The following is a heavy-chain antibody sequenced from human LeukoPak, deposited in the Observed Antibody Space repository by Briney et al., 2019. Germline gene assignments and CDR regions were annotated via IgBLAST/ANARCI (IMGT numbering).Heavy chain of an antibody. CDR1: GFTFSTYS. J-gene: IGHJ4*02. Sequence: PGGSLRLSCAASGFTFSTYSFNWVRQAPGKGLEWVAFINDKNTIYYADSVKGRFTISRDNSKNTLYLQMNSLRAEDTAVYYCAKAGIQLWLLYYFDYWGQGTLVTVSS. V-gene: IGHV3-48*01. CDR2: INDKNTI. CDR3: AKAGIQLWLLYYFDY. D-gene: IGHD5-18*01.